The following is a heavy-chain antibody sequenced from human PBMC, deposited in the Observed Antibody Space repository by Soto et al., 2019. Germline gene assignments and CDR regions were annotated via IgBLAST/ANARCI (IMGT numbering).Heavy chain of an antibody. D-gene: IGHD3-22*01. CDR3: ARDSGRDYYDSSGPKAQYDYYYGMDV. V-gene: IGHV4-59*01. CDR1: GGSISSYY. CDR2: IYYSGST. J-gene: IGHJ6*02. Sequence: SETLSLTCTVSGGSISSYYWSWIRQPPGKGLEWIGYIYYSGSTNYNPSLKSRVTISVDTSKNQFSLKLSSVTAADTAVYYCARDSGRDYYDSSGPKAQYDYYYGMDVWGQGTTVTVSS.